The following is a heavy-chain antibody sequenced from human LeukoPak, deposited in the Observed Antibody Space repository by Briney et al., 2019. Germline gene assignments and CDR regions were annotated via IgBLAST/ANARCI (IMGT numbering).Heavy chain of an antibody. Sequence: SQTLSLTCTVSGGSISSGGYYWSWIRQPPGKGLEWIGYIYHSGSTYYNPSLKSRVTISVDRSKNQFSLKLSSVTAADTAVYYCARGLSRWYYFEYWGQGTLVTVSS. J-gene: IGHJ4*02. V-gene: IGHV4-30-2*01. CDR1: GGSISSGGYY. D-gene: IGHD6-13*01. CDR2: IYHSGST. CDR3: ARGLSRWYYFEY.